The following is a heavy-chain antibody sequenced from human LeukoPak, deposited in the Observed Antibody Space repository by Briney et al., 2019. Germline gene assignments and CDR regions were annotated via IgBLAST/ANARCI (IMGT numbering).Heavy chain of an antibody. J-gene: IGHJ6*03. D-gene: IGHD6-6*01. Sequence: SETLSLTCTVSGGSISSYYWSWIRQPPGKEWEGFGNIYTSGSTNYNPSLKSRVTISVDTSKNQFSLKLSSVTAADTAVYYCASSIAARSRTYYYYYYMDVWGKGTTVTVSS. CDR1: GGSISSYY. V-gene: IGHV4-4*09. CDR2: IYTSGST. CDR3: ASSIAARSRTYYYYYYMDV.